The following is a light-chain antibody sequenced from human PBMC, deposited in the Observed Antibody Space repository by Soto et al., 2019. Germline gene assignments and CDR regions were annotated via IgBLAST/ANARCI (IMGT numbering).Light chain of an antibody. Sequence: QSVLTQPRSVSGSPGQSVTISCSGTSSDVCGYEYVSWYQQHPGKAPTLIIYHVAQRPSGVPDRFSASKSGTTASLTISGLQAEDEAEYFCCSYAAGQTLVFGGGTNLTVL. V-gene: IGLV2-11*01. CDR1: SSDVCGYEY. J-gene: IGLJ2*01. CDR3: CSYAAGQTLV. CDR2: HVA.